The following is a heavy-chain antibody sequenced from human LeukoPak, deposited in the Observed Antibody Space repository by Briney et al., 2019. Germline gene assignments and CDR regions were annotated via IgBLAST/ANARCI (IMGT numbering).Heavy chain of an antibody. CDR2: ISGSGGST. J-gene: IGHJ4*02. D-gene: IGHD2-2*01. CDR1: GFTFSSYA. V-gene: IGHV3-23*01. CDR3: AKTHTPCGSTSCYGGFFDY. Sequence: AGGSLRLSCAASGFTFSSYAMSWVRQAAGKGLEWVSAISGSGGSTYYADSVKGRFTISRDNSKNTLYLQMNSLRAEDTAVYYCAKTHTPCGSTSCYGGFFDYWGQGTLVTVSS.